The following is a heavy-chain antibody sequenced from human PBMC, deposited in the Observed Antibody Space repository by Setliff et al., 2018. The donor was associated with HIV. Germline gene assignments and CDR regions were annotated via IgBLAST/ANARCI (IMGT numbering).Heavy chain of an antibody. CDR2: VYYSGST. CDR1: GDSISSSNFY. Sequence: NPSETLSLTCTVSGDSISSSNFYWGWIRQPPGKGLEWIGSVYYSGSTYYNPSLKSRLTISVDTSKNQLSLKLSSVTAADTAVYYCPLVHNWNKRDGAFDIWGQGTMVTVSS. V-gene: IGHV4-39*01. CDR3: PLVHNWNKRDGAFDI. D-gene: IGHD1-20*01. J-gene: IGHJ3*02.